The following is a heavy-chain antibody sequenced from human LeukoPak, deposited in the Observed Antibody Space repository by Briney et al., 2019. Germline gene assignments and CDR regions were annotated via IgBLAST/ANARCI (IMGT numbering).Heavy chain of an antibody. D-gene: IGHD3-22*01. CDR1: GFTFSSYW. CDR2: INSDGSTT. J-gene: IGHJ4*02. Sequence: GGYLRLSCAASGFTFSSYWTHWVRQAPGKGVVWVSRINSDGSTTNYADSVKGRFTISRDNAKDTLYLQMNSLRAEDTAVYYCARGTKGYYYFDYWGQGTLVTVSS. CDR3: ARGTKGYYYFDY. V-gene: IGHV3-74*01.